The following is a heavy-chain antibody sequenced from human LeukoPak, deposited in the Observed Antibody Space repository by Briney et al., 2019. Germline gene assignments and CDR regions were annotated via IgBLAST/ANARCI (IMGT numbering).Heavy chain of an antibody. CDR2: IWYDGSNK. D-gene: IGHD1-26*01. J-gene: IGHJ4*02. V-gene: IGHV3-33*01. CDR1: GFTFSSYG. Sequence: WGSLRLSCAASGFTFSSYGMHWVRQAPGKGLGWVAVIWYDGSNKYYADSVKGRFTISRDNSKNTLYLQMNSLRAEDTAVYYCARELRGSYDYFDYWGQGTLVTVSS. CDR3: ARELRGSYDYFDY.